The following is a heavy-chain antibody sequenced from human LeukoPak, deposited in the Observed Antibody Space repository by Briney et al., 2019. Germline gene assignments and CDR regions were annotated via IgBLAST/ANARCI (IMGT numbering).Heavy chain of an antibody. V-gene: IGHV4-4*07. CDR1: QSSIIDYY. J-gene: IGHJ4*02. CDR2: IHLRQTVTT. Sequence: SETLSLTCTVSQSSIIDYYWNWIRQPAGKGPEWIGRIHLRQTVTTDYNPSLSSRATMSIDTSRNQFSLSLTSVTAADTALYYCARMVRDINYFDSWGQGILVTVSS. D-gene: IGHD3-10*01. CDR3: ARMVRDINYFDS.